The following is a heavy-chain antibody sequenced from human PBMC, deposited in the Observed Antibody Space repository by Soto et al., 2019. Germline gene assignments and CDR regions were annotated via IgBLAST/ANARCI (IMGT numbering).Heavy chain of an antibody. CDR3: ARDRAYSRFDY. Sequence: EVQLVESGGGLVQPGGSLRLSCAVSGFSFSSAWMTWIRQAPGKGLERVAIMNEDGSERYYVDSVKGRFTISRDNAKNVLFLEMNSLRVEDTAVYFCARDRAYSRFDYWGQGYLVTVSS. V-gene: IGHV3-7*03. D-gene: IGHD4-4*01. CDR1: GFSFSSAW. CDR2: MNEDGSER. J-gene: IGHJ4*02.